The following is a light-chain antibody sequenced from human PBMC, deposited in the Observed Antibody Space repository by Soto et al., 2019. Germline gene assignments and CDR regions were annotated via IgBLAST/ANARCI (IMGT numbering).Light chain of an antibody. CDR2: GAS. CDR1: QSVSSN. V-gene: IGKV3-15*01. CDR3: QQYNNWPRT. J-gene: IGKJ1*01. Sequence: DIVMTQSPAPLSVSPGERATLSCRASQSVSSNLAWYQHKPGQAPRLLIYGASTRATGIPARFSGSGSGTEFTLTISSLQSEDVAVYYCQQYNNWPRTLGQGTKVDIK.